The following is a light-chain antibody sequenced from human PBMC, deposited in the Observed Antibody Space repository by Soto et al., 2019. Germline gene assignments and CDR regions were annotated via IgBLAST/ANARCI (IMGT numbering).Light chain of an antibody. CDR2: EGS. CDR1: SSDVGSYNL. J-gene: IGLJ1*01. CDR3: CSYAGSSTFYV. Sequence: LTQPASVSGSPGQSITISCTGTSSDVGSYNLVSWYQQHPGKAPKLVIYEGSKRPSGVSNRFSGSKSGNTASLTISGLQAEDEADYYCCSYAGSSTFYVFGTGTKVTVL. V-gene: IGLV2-23*01.